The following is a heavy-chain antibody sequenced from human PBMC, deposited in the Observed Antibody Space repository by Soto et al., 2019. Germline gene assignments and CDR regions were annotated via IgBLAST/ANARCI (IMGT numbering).Heavy chain of an antibody. D-gene: IGHD2-2*01. J-gene: IGHJ4*02. V-gene: IGHV3-30*18. Sequence: QVQLVESGGGVVQPGRSLRLSCAASGFTFSNYGMHWVRQAPGKGLEWVAIISYDGDNEYYADSVRGRFTISRDNSKNTLYLKTSSVRHEDTAVYYGAKDGGPVYCNSPGCSAKHFDYWGQGTLVTVSS. CDR3: AKDGGPVYCNSPGCSAKHFDY. CDR1: GFTFSNYG. CDR2: ISYDGDNE.